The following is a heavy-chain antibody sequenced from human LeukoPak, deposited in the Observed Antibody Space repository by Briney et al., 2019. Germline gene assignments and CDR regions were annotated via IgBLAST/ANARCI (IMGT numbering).Heavy chain of an antibody. D-gene: IGHD3-10*01. V-gene: IGHV1-46*01. Sequence: ASVKVSCKASGYTFIAYYIHWVRQAPGQGLEWMGIINPSGGSTTYAQNFQGRVTMTTDTSTSTAYMELRSLRSDDTAVYYCARDYGSGSYSNYWGQGTLVTVSS. CDR3: ARDYGSGSYSNY. CDR2: INPSGGST. J-gene: IGHJ4*02. CDR1: GYTFIAYY.